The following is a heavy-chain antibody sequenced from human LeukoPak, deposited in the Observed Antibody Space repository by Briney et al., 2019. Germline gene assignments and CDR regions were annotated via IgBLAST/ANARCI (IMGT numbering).Heavy chain of an antibody. J-gene: IGHJ4*02. Sequence: GGSLRLSCAASGFTFSSYGIHWVRQAPGKGLEWVAFIRYDGSNKYYADSVRGRFTISRDNSKNTLYLQMNSLRAEDTAVYYCAKDLAVGYSYVSNFDYWGQGTLVTGSS. D-gene: IGHD5-18*01. CDR1: GFTFSSYG. CDR3: AKDLAVGYSYVSNFDY. V-gene: IGHV3-30*02. CDR2: IRYDGSNK.